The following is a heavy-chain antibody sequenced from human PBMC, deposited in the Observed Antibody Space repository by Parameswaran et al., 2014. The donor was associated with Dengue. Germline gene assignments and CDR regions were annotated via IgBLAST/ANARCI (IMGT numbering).Heavy chain of an antibody. CDR2: IYNDGNT. CDR3: ARHRILYYYYMDV. Sequence: WIRQPPGKGLEWIGTIYNDGNTYYNPSLKSRVTISIDTSRNQFSLKLRSVTAADTSMYYCARHRILYYYYMDVWGKGTTVTVSS. J-gene: IGHJ6*03. V-gene: IGHV4-39*01. D-gene: IGHD2-21*01.